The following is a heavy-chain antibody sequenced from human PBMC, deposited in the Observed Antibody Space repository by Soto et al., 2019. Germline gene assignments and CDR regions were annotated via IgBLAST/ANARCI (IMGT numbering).Heavy chain of an antibody. D-gene: IGHD3-22*01. CDR2: IYYSGST. CDR3: ARRLYYDSSGFXGGGMDV. CDR1: GGSISSSSYY. Sequence: SDTRSLTCTVSGGSISSSSYYWGWIRQPPGKGLEWIGSIYYSGSTYYNPSLKSRVTISVDTSKNQFSLKLSSVTAADTAVYYCARRLYYDSSGFXGGGMDVWGQGTTVTVSS. V-gene: IGHV4-39*01. J-gene: IGHJ6*02.